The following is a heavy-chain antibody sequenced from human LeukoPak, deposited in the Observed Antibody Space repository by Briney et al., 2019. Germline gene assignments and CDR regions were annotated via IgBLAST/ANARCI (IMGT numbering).Heavy chain of an antibody. V-gene: IGHV4-4*07. D-gene: IGHD1-1*01. CDR3: ARTLHPPNLNWYFDY. CDR2: IYPSGNT. Sequence: PSETLSLTCTVSRGSTSTYYWSWIRQPAGKGLEWIGRIYPSGNTNFNPSLMSRVTMSIDTSKNQFSLKLSSVTAADTAIHYCARTLHPPNLNWYFDYWGQGILVTVSS. J-gene: IGHJ4*02. CDR1: RGSTSTYY.